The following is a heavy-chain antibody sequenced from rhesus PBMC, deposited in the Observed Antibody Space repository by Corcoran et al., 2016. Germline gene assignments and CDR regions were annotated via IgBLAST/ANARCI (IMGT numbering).Heavy chain of an antibody. CDR1: GGSISGYY. CDR2: IYWDGSST. Sequence: QVQLQESGPGLVKPSEALSLTCSVSGGSISGYYWNWIRQSPEKGLEGFGNIYWDGSSTNFNPSLKSRVTLSVDTSKNQLSLKLRSVTAADTAVYFCAKDHGGRYPEDWGQGVLVTVSS. D-gene: IGHD4-29*01. CDR3: AKDHGGRYPED. V-gene: IGHV4S11*01. J-gene: IGHJ4*01.